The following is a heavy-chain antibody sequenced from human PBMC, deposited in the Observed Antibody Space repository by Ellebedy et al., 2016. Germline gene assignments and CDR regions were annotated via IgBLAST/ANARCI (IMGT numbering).Heavy chain of an antibody. Sequence: SETLSLXCAVYGGTFSGYYWSWIRQSPGTGLEWIANIYYSLNTYYNPSLKSRVTISADTSKNQFSLTLTSVTAADTAVYYCGLAVSGTGIFDYWGQGALVTVSS. V-gene: IGHV4-34*08. J-gene: IGHJ4*02. D-gene: IGHD6-19*01. CDR2: IYYSLNT. CDR3: GLAVSGTGIFDY. CDR1: GGTFSGYY.